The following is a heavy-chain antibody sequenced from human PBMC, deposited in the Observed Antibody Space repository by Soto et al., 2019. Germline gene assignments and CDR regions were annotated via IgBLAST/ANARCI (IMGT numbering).Heavy chain of an antibody. CDR3: SNYPTTVTSDY. D-gene: IGHD4-17*01. V-gene: IGHV4-61*01. Sequence: QVQLQESGPGPVKPSETLSLTCTVSGGSVSSGRYYWSWIRQPPGKGLEWIGDIYYSGSTNYNPSRKIRVTLSVNTAKNPFSLKMSSVTAADTAVYFCSNYPTTVTSDYWGQGTLVTVSS. J-gene: IGHJ4*02. CDR1: GGSVSSGRYY. CDR2: IYYSGST.